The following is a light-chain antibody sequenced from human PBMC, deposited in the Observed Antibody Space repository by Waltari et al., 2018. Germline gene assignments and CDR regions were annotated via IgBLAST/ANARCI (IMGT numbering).Light chain of an antibody. J-gene: IGKJ1*01. CDR2: GAS. CDR1: QGVGRS. Sequence: SCRASQGVGRSFAGYQQKPGKAPRLLIYGASRRATGVPARFSGSGSGTDFSLTISRLEPEDLAAYYWQQCFRSPLTFGQGTKVEIK. V-gene: IGKV3D-11*01. CDR3: QQCFRSPLT.